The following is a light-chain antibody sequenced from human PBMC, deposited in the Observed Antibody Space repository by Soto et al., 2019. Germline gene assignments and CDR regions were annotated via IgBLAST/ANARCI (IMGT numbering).Light chain of an antibody. CDR3: QQGDIWPWT. V-gene: IGKV3D-15*01. CDR2: GVF. Sequence: EVVMAQSAFTLSVSLRQSAPLSCRASQTVSSHIAWYQQKPGQAPRLLISGVFVRATGIPGRFSGSGSGTEFTLTISSLQSEDFATYYCQQGDIWPWTFGQGTKVDIK. J-gene: IGKJ1*01. CDR1: QTVSSH.